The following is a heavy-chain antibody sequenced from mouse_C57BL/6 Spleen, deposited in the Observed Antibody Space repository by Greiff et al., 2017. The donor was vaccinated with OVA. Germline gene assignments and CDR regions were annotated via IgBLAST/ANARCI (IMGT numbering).Heavy chain of an antibody. CDR1: GYTFTDYY. V-gene: IGHV1-19*01. D-gene: IGHD1-1*01. CDR3: ARSTTVVAPFDY. Sequence: EVQLQQSGPVLVKPGASVKMSCKASGYTFTDYYMNWVKQSHGKSLEWIGVINPYNGGTSYNQKFKGKATLTVDKSSSTAYMELNSLTSEDSAVYYCARSTTVVAPFDYWGQGTTLTVSS. J-gene: IGHJ2*01. CDR2: INPYNGGT.